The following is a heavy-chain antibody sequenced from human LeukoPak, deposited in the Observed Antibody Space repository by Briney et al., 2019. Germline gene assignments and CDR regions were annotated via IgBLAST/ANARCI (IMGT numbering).Heavy chain of an antibody. CDR3: ARGDDEADYNWFDP. CDR1: DGSFSGYY. V-gene: IGHV4-34*01. CDR2: INHSGST. Sequence: SETLSLTCAVYDGSFSGYYWSWIRQPPGKGLEWIGEINHSGSTNYNPSLKSRVTISVDTSKNQFSLKLSSVAAADTAVYYCARGDDEADYNWFDPWGQGTLVTVSS. J-gene: IGHJ5*02.